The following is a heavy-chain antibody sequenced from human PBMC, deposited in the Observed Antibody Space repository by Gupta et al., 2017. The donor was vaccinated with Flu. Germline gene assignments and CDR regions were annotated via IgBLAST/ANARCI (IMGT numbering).Heavy chain of an antibody. CDR2: INSDGSST. D-gene: IGHD6-13*01. CDR1: FSSYW. CDR3: ARAGMGAAAIFDY. J-gene: IGHJ4*02. V-gene: IGHV3-74*01. Sequence: FSSYWMHWVRQAPGKGLVWVSRINSDGSSTSYADSVKGRFTISRDNAKNTLYLQMNSLRAEDTALYYCARAGMGAAAIFDYWGQGTLVTVSS.